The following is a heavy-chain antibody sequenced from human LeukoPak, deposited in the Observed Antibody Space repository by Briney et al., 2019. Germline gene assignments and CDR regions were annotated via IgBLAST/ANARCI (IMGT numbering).Heavy chain of an antibody. CDR2: ISYDGNTI. D-gene: IGHD5-18*01. V-gene: IGHV3-30*09. CDR3: ARDFSARYTIDY. CDR1: EFTFSNYA. Sequence: PGGSLRLSCAASEFTFSNYALHWVRQAPGKGLQWVAVISYDGNTIHYADSVKGRFVISRDTSKNTLYLQMNSLRAEDTAVYYCARDFSARYTIDYWGQGTLVTVSS. J-gene: IGHJ4*02.